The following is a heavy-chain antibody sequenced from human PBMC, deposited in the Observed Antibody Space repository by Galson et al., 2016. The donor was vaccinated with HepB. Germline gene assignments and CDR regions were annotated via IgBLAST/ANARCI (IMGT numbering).Heavy chain of an antibody. J-gene: IGHJ4*02. V-gene: IGHV4-4*02. CDR1: GGSISSSIW. CDR2: IYHRGNT. D-gene: IGHD4-23*01. Sequence: ETLSLTCAVSGGSISSSIWWTWVRQPPGKGLEWIGEIYHRGNTMFSPSLKSRVTISVDKSKNQFSLKLNSVTAADTAVYYCAGGGNSRSLDHWGQGTLVTVSS. CDR3: AGGGNSRSLDH.